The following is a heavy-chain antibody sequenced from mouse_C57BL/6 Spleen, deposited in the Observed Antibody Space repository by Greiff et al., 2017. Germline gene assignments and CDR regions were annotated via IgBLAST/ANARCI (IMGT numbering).Heavy chain of an antibody. CDR2: IYPGSGNT. Sequence: QVQLQQSGPELVKPGASVKISCKASGYSFTSYYIHWVKQRPGQGLEWIGWIYPGSGNTKYNEKFQGKATLTADTSASTAYMQLSRRTSEDSAVYYCARYDYDVEWYFDVWGTGTTVTVSS. CDR3: ARYDYDVEWYFDV. CDR1: GYSFTSYY. J-gene: IGHJ1*03. D-gene: IGHD2-4*01. V-gene: IGHV1-66*01.